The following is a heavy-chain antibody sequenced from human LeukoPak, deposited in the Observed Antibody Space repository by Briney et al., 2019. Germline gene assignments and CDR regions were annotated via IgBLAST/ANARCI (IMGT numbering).Heavy chain of an antibody. CDR2: IYYSGST. Sequence: SETLSLTCTVSGGSISSSSYYWGWIRQPPGKGLEWIGSIYYSGSTYYNPSLKSRVTIPVDTSKNQFSLKLSSVTAADTAVYYCARQSGSLLVVAATDYWGQGTLVTVSS. CDR3: ARQSGSLLVVAATDY. V-gene: IGHV4-39*01. J-gene: IGHJ4*02. D-gene: IGHD2-15*01. CDR1: GGSISSSSYY.